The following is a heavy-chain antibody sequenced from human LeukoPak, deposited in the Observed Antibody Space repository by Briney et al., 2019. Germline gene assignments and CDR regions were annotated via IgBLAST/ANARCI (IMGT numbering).Heavy chain of an antibody. CDR1: GYTFTSYG. D-gene: IGHD1-26*01. Sequence: ASVTVSCKASGYTFTSYGISWVRQAPGQGLEWMGWISAYNGNTNYAQKLQGRVTMTTDTSTSTAYMELRSLRSDDTAVYYCARGEAYEWEIDFDYWGQGTLVTVSS. CDR2: ISAYNGNT. V-gene: IGHV1-18*01. CDR3: ARGEAYEWEIDFDY. J-gene: IGHJ4*02.